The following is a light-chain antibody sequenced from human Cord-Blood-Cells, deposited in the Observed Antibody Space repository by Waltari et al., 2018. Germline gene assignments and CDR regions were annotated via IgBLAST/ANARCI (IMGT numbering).Light chain of an antibody. CDR2: GNS. V-gene: IGLV1-40*01. CDR3: QSYDSSLSGWV. J-gene: IGLJ3*02. CDR1: SSHIGAGYD. Sequence: QSVLTQPPSVSGAPRQRVTISCTGSSSHIGAGYDVHSYQQLPGTAPKLLIYGNSNRPSGVPDRFSGSKSGTSASLAITGLQAEDEADYYCQSYDSSLSGWVFGGGTKLTVL.